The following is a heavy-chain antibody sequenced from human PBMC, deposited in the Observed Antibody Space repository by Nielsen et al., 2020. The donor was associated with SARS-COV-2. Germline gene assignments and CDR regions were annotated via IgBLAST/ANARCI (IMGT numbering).Heavy chain of an antibody. CDR3: ARGGRITFGGADDAFDI. CDR1: GGSISSGGYS. V-gene: IGHV4-30-2*01. J-gene: IGHJ3*02. D-gene: IGHD3-16*01. Sequence: SETLSLTCAVSGGSISSGGYSWSWIRQPPGKGLEWIGYIYHSGRTYYNPSLKSRVTISVDRSKNQFSLKLSSVTAADTAVYYCARGGRITFGGADDAFDIWGQGSMVTVAS. CDR2: IYHSGRT.